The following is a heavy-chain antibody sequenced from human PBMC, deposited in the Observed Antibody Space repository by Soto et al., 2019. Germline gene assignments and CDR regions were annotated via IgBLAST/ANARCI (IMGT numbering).Heavy chain of an antibody. J-gene: IGHJ4*02. D-gene: IGHD6-13*01. CDR1: GGSISSGGYY. Sequence: SETLSLTCTVSGGSISSGGYYWSWLRQHPGKGLEWIGYIYYSGSTYYNPSLKSRVTISVDTSKNQFSLKLSSVTAADTAVYYCARGGIAAAAPPDYWGQGTQVTVS. CDR2: IYYSGST. CDR3: ARGGIAAAAPPDY. V-gene: IGHV4-31*03.